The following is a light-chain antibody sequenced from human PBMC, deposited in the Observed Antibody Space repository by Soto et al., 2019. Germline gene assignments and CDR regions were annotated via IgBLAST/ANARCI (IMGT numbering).Light chain of an antibody. J-gene: IGKJ1*01. V-gene: IGKV1-5*03. CDR2: KAS. CDR1: QSISSW. CDR3: QQYHDYSRT. Sequence: DIQMTQSPSTLSASVGDRVTITCRASQSISSWLAWYQQKPGKAPSLLIYKASTLQGGVPARFKGRGSGTEFTLTISSLQPDDFATYYCQQYHDYSRTFGQGTKVEI.